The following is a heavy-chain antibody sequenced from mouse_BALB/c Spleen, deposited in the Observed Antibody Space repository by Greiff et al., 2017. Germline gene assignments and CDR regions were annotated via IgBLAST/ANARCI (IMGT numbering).Heavy chain of an antibody. V-gene: IGHV1S135*01. CDR1: GYSFTSYY. D-gene: IGHD2-2*01. CDR3: ARRIYYGYDGYWYFDG. Sequence: EVQLQQSGPELMKPGASVKISCKASGYSFTSYYMHWVQQSHGKSLEWIGYIDPFNGGTSYNQKFKGKATLTVDKSSSTAYMHLSSLTSEDSAVYYCARRIYYGYDGYWYFDGWGAGTTVTVSS. CDR2: IDPFNGGT. J-gene: IGHJ1*01.